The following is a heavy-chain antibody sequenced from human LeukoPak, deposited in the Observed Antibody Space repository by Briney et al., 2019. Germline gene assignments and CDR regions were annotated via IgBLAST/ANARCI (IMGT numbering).Heavy chain of an antibody. D-gene: IGHD3-22*01. CDR3: ARERYDSSGYYLDCPDY. CDR1: GFTFSSYG. CDR2: IWYDGSNK. Sequence: GGSLRLSCAASGFTFSSYGMHWVRQAPGKGLEWVAVIWYDGSNKYYADSVKGRFTISRDNSKNTLYLQMNSLRAEDTAVYYCARERYDSSGYYLDCPDYWGQGTLVTVSS. V-gene: IGHV3-33*01. J-gene: IGHJ4*02.